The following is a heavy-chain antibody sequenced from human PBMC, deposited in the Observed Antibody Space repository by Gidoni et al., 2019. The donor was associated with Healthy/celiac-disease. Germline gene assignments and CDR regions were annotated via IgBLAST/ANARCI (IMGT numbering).Heavy chain of an antibody. V-gene: IGHV3-64*02. Sequence: EVQLVESGEGLVQPGGSLRLSCAASGFTFSSYAMHGVRQAPGKGLEYVSAISSNGGSKYYADSGKGRFTISRDNSKNTLYLQMGSLRAEDMAVYYCARGLSDFWSGYYSYYGMDVWGQGTTVTVSS. CDR2: ISSNGGSK. J-gene: IGHJ6*02. CDR1: GFTFSSYA. D-gene: IGHD3-3*01. CDR3: ARGLSDFWSGYYSYYGMDV.